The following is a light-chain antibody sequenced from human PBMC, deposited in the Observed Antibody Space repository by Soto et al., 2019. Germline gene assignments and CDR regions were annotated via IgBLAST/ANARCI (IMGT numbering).Light chain of an antibody. Sequence: EVVLTQSPATLSLSPGESATLSCRASQSISRYLAWFQQKPGQAPRLLIYDGSNRATGIPAIFSGSGSGTDFTLTISNLEPEDFAVYYCQQRSNWPWTFGQGTKVEIK. J-gene: IGKJ1*01. V-gene: IGKV3-11*01. CDR2: DGS. CDR3: QQRSNWPWT. CDR1: QSISRY.